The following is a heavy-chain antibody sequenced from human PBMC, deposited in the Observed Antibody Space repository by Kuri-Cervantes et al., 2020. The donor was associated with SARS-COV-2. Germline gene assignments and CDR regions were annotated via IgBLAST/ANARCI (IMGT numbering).Heavy chain of an antibody. CDR2: INHSGST. CDR1: GGSFSGYY. Sequence: SETLSLTCAVYGGSFSGYYWSWIRQPPGKGLEWIGEINHSGSTNYNPSLKSRVTMSVDTSKNQFSLKLSSVTAADTAVYYCASEQPSRYCSSTSCYTWGQGTPVTVSS. CDR3: ASEQPSRYCSSTSCYT. D-gene: IGHD2-2*02. J-gene: IGHJ5*02. V-gene: IGHV4-34*01.